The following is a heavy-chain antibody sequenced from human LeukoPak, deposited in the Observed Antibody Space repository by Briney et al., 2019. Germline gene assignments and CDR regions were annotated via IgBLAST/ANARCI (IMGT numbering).Heavy chain of an antibody. V-gene: IGHV3-23*01. Sequence: PGGSLRLSCAASGFTFSSYAMSWVRQAPGKGLEWVSAISGSGGSTYYADSVRGRFTISRDNSKNTLYLQMNSLRAEDTAVYYCAKDTPDIVVVPAADLYFDYWGQGTLVTVSS. CDR2: ISGSGGST. J-gene: IGHJ4*02. CDR3: AKDTPDIVVVPAADLYFDY. CDR1: GFTFSSYA. D-gene: IGHD2-2*01.